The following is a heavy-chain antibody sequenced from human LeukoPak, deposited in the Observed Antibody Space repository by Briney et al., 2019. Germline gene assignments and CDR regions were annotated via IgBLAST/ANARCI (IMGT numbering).Heavy chain of an antibody. CDR3: ARTYYYDSSGYYASDI. CDR1: GGSISSSSYY. CDR2: IYYSGST. V-gene: IGHV4-39*07. Sequence: SETLSLTCTVSGGSISSSSYYWGWIRQPPGKGLEWIGSIYYSGSTYYNPSLKSRVTTSVDTSKNQFSLKLSSVTAADTAVCYCARTYYYDSSGYYASDIWGQGTMVTVSS. D-gene: IGHD3-22*01. J-gene: IGHJ3*02.